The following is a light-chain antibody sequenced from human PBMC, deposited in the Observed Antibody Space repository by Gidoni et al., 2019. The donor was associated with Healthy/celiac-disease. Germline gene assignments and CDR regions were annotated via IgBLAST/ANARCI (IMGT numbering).Light chain of an antibody. CDR3: QVWDSSSDHPYA. J-gene: IGLJ1*01. CDR1: NIGSKS. CDR2: DDS. V-gene: IGLV3-21*02. Sequence: SYVLTQPPSVSAAPGQTARITCGGNNIGSKSVHWYQQKPGQAPVLVVYDDSDRPSGIPEQFSGSNSGNTATLTISMVEAGDEADYYCQVWDSSSDHPYAFGTGTKVTVL.